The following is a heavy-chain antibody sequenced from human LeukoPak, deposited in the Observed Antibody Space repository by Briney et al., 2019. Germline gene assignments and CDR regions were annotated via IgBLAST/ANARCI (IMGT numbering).Heavy chain of an antibody. J-gene: IGHJ4*02. D-gene: IGHD3-16*01. V-gene: IGHV3-48*04. Sequence: PGGSLRLSCAASGFTFSGHNMNWVRQAPGKGLGWISFVSISSGTIYYADSVNGRFRISRDNAKSSLDLEMNSLRAEDTAVYYCARAMSTFGGVRNYFDSWGQGTLVTVSS. CDR3: ARAMSTFGGVRNYFDS. CDR2: VSISSGTI. CDR1: GFTFSGHN.